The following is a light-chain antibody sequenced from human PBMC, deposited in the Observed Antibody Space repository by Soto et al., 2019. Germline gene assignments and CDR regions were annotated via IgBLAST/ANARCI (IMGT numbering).Light chain of an antibody. V-gene: IGLV2-14*01. J-gene: IGLJ1*01. CDR2: EVN. CDR3: SSFTTTRTYV. Sequence: QSALTQPASVSGSPGQSITISCTGTSSDGVSWYQQHPDKAPKLMIYEVNNRPSGVSNRFSGSKSGNTASLTISGLQAEDEADYYCSSFTTTRTYVFGPGTKLTVL. CDR1: SSDGV.